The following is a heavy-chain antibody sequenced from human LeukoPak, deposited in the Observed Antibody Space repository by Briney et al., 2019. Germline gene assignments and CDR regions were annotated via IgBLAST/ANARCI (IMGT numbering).Heavy chain of an antibody. J-gene: IGHJ3*02. D-gene: IGHD3-10*02. Sequence: PGGSLRLSCVASGVTVSNHMSWVRQAPGKGLEWVSIIDGDDNTYYADSVKGRFTISRDNSKNTLYLQVNSLRAEDTAVYYCAKCSYGRPLVNIWGQGTMVTVAS. CDR3: AKCSYGRPLVNI. CDR1: GVTVSNH. CDR2: IDGDDNT. V-gene: IGHV3-66*01.